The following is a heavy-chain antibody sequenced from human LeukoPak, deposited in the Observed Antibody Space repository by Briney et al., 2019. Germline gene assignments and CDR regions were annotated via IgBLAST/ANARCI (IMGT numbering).Heavy chain of an antibody. CDR1: GFTFSNYW. D-gene: IGHD3-16*02. V-gene: IGHV3-7*01. CDR3: ARDCYSPNDFDY. CDR2: IKQDGSEK. J-gene: IGHJ4*02. Sequence: GGSLRLSCVASGFTFSNYWMSWVRQAPGKGLEWVANIKQDGSEKYYVDSVKGRFTISRDNAKNSLYLQMNSLRVEDTAVYYCARDCYSPNDFDYWGQGTLVTVSS.